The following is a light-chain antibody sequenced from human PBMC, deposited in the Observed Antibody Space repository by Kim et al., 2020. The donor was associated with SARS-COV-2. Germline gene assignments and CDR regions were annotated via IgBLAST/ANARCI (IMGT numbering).Light chain of an antibody. V-gene: IGKV4-1*01. Sequence: DIVMTQSPDSLAVSLGERATINCKSSQSIIYSSNNKNYLVWYQQKPGQPPKLLIYWASTRESGVPDRFSGSGSGTDFTLTISSLQAEDVAVYYCQQYYSLPYTFGQGTRLEI. CDR2: WAS. CDR1: QSIIYSSNNKNY. CDR3: QQYYSLPYT. J-gene: IGKJ2*01.